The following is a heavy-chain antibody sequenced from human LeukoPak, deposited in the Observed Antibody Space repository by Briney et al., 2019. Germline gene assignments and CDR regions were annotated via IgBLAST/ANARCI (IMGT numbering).Heavy chain of an antibody. V-gene: IGHV3-30*02. J-gene: IGHJ4*02. Sequence: GGSLRLSCAASGFTFSSYGMHWVRQAPGKGLEWVAFIRYDGSNKYYADSVKGRFTISRDNSKNTLYLQMNSLRAEDTAVYYCVREGYCSTTDCYTPYDYWGQGTLVTVSS. D-gene: IGHD2-2*02. CDR2: IRYDGSNK. CDR3: VREGYCSTTDCYTPYDY. CDR1: GFTFSSYG.